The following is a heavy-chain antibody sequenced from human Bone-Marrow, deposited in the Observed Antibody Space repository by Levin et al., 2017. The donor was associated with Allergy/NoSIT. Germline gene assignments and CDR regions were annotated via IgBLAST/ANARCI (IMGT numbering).Heavy chain of an antibody. CDR1: GFTFSSYA. V-gene: IGHV3-23*01. J-gene: IGHJ4*02. D-gene: IGHD6-19*01. CDR3: AKDLGSGWARYFDY. CDR2: ISGSGGST. Sequence: GESLKISCAASGFTFSSYAMSWVRQAPGKGLEWVSAISGSGGSTYYADSVKGRFTISRDNSKNTLYLQMNSLRAEDTAVYYCAKDLGSGWARYFDYWGQGTLVTVSS.